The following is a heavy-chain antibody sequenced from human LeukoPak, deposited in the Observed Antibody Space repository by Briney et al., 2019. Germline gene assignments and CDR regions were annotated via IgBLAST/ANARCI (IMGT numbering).Heavy chain of an antibody. J-gene: IGHJ4*02. V-gene: IGHV4-39*01. CDR1: GGSISSSSYY. D-gene: IGHD6-13*01. CDR3: ARKLPQLGNYFDY. CDR2: IYYSGSS. Sequence: SETLSLTCTVSGGSISSSSYYWGWIRQPPGKGLELIGSIYYSGSSYYNPSLKSRVTISVDTSKNQFSLKLSSVTAADTAVYYCARKLPQLGNYFDYWGQGTLVTVSS.